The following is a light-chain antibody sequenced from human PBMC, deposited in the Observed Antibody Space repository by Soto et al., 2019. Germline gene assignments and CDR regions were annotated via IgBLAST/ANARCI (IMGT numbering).Light chain of an antibody. J-gene: IGKJ4*01. CDR3: QQYYRSPLT. V-gene: IGKV3-20*01. CDR2: GAS. CDR1: QSVGSNY. Sequence: EIVLTQSPGTLSLSPGERATLSCRASQSVGSNYLAWYQQKPGQAPRLLIYGASSRATGIPDRFSGSGSGTDFTLTINRLEPEDFAVYYCQQYYRSPLTFGGGTNVDI.